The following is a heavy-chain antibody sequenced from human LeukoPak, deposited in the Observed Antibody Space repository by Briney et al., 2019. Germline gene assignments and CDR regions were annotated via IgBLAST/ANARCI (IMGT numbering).Heavy chain of an antibody. V-gene: IGHV3-53*01. J-gene: IGHJ4*02. D-gene: IGHD6-13*01. CDR3: ARAIRYSSSWYEFDY. Sequence: PGGSLRLSCAASGFTFSSYAMTWVRQAPGKGLEWVSVIYSGGSTYYADSVKGRFTISRDNSKNTLYLQMNSLRAEDTAVYYCARAIRYSSSWYEFDYWGQGTLVTVSS. CDR2: IYSGGST. CDR1: GFTFSSYA.